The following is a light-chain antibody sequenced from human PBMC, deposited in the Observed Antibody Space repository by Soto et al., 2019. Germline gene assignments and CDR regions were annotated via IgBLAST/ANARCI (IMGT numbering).Light chain of an antibody. CDR2: EVT. CDR3: TSYVGSKRYVL. CDR1: SSDVGGYNF. V-gene: IGLV2-8*01. Sequence: QSALTQPASASGSPGQSVTISCTGTSSDVGGYNFVSWHQQPPGKAPKFIINEVTNRPSGVPDRFSGSKSGNTASLTVSGLQAEDEGDYYCTSYVGSKRYVLFGGGTKVTVL. J-gene: IGLJ2*01.